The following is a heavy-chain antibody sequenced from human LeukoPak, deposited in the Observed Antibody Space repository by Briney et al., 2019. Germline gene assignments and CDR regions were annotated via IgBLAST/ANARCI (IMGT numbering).Heavy chain of an antibody. Sequence: PGGSLRLSCAASGFTFSNAWMSWVRQAPGKGLEWVAVISYDGSNKYYADSVKGRFTISRDNSKNTLYLQMNSLRAEDTAVYYCARDVSTMYYDILTGFAYWGQGTLVTVSS. CDR2: ISYDGSNK. J-gene: IGHJ4*02. CDR1: GFTFSNAW. V-gene: IGHV3-30*03. CDR3: ARDVSTMYYDILTGFAY. D-gene: IGHD3-9*01.